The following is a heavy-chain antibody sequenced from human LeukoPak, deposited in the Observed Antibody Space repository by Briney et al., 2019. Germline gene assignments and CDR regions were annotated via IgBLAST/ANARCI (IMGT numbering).Heavy chain of an antibody. CDR1: GGSISSSSYY. CDR2: IYYSGST. CDR3: ARDPGRHAFDI. J-gene: IGHJ3*02. V-gene: IGHV4-39*07. Sequence: SETLSLTCTDSGGSISSSSYYWGWIRQPPGKGLEWIGSIYYSGSTYYNPSLKSRVTISVDTSKNQFSLKLSSVTAADTAVYYCARDPGRHAFDIWGQGTMVTVSS.